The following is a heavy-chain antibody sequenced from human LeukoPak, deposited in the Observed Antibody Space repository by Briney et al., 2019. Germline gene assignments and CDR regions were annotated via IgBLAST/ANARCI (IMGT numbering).Heavy chain of an antibody. Sequence: GGSLRLSCAASGFTFSSYAMHWVRQAPGKGLEWVAVISYDGSNKYYADSVKGRFTISRDNSKNTLYLQMNSLRAEDTAVYYCARATYCDWSRGAFDIWGQGTMVTVSS. CDR3: ARATYCDWSRGAFDI. D-gene: IGHD3-9*01. CDR1: GFTFSSYA. V-gene: IGHV3-30-3*01. J-gene: IGHJ3*02. CDR2: ISYDGSNK.